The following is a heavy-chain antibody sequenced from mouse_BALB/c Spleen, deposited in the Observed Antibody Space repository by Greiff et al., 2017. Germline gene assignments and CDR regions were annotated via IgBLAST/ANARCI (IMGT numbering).Heavy chain of an antibody. Sequence: QVQLQQSGPELVKPGALVKISCKASGYTFTSYWINWVKQRPGQGLEWIGNIYPSDSYTNYNQKFKDKATLTVDKSSSTAYMQLSSPTSEDSAVYYCTRNYYGSSLGYAMDYWGQGTSVTVSS. CDR2: IYPSDSYT. D-gene: IGHD1-1*01. CDR3: TRNYYGSSLGYAMDY. J-gene: IGHJ4*01. CDR1: GYTFTSYW. V-gene: IGHV1S126*01.